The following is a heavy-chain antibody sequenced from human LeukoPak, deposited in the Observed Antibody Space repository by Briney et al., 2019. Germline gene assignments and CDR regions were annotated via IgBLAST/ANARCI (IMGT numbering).Heavy chain of an antibody. V-gene: IGHV3-74*01. CDR2: INSDGSST. CDR1: GLTLSSYW. Sequence: GGSLRLSCAASGLTLSSYWMHWVRQAPGKGLVWVSRINSDGSSTNYADSVKGRFTISRDNAKNTLYLQMNSLRAEDTAVYYCARDRIPIANDAFDIWGQGTMVTVSS. CDR3: ARDRIPIANDAFDI. D-gene: IGHD6-13*01. J-gene: IGHJ3*02.